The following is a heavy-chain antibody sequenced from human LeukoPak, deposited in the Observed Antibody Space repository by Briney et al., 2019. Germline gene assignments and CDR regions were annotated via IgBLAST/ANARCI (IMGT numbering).Heavy chain of an antibody. CDR2: ITPIFGTA. D-gene: IGHD3-3*01. Sequence: SVEVSCKASGGTFSSYAISWVRQAPGQGLEWMGGITPIFGTANYAQKFQGRVTITADESTSTAYMELSSLRSEDTAVYYCARGRLRIFGVVNQKFEFDPWGQGTLVTVSS. CDR1: GGTFSSYA. CDR3: ARGRLRIFGVVNQKFEFDP. J-gene: IGHJ5*02. V-gene: IGHV1-69*13.